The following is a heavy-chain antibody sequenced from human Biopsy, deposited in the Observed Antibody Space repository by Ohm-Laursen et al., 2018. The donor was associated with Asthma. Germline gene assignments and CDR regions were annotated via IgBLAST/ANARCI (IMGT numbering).Heavy chain of an antibody. J-gene: IGHJ1*01. CDR1: GFTFGDYW. CDR2: IKHDGTEK. CDR3: ARTFHFWSPYHAEHYQL. Sequence: SLRLSCAASGFTFGDYWMSWVRQVPGKGLEWVANIKHDGTEKNHVGSLKGRFTISRDNAKNSLYLQMNGLRAEDTAVYYCARTFHFWSPYHAEHYQLWGQGTLVTVSS. D-gene: IGHD3-3*02. V-gene: IGHV3-7*01.